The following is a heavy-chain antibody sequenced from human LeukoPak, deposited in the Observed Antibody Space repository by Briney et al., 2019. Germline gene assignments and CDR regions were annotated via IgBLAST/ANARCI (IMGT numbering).Heavy chain of an antibody. CDR3: ARDGYNSWYFDY. CDR2: NNPNSGGT. CDR1: GYTFTAYY. Sequence: ASVKVSCKASGYTFTAYYMHWVRQAPGQGLEWMGWNNPNSGGTNYAQKFQGRVTMTRDTSISTAYMELSRLRSDDTAVYYCARDGYNSWYFDYWGQGTLVTVSS. V-gene: IGHV1-2*02. J-gene: IGHJ4*02. D-gene: IGHD5-24*01.